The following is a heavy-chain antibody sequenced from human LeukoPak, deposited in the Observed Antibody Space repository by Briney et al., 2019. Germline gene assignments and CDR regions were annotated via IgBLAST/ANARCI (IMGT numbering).Heavy chain of an antibody. CDR2: VSGSAGST. CDR3: AKHSGSYFRWDY. Sequence: PGGSLRLSCAASGFTFSSYAMRWVRQAPGKGLEWVSAVSGSAGSTYYADSVKGRFTISRDNSKNTLYLQMNSLRAEDTAVYYRAKHSGSYFRWDYWGQGTLVTVSS. D-gene: IGHD1-26*01. V-gene: IGHV3-23*01. J-gene: IGHJ4*02. CDR1: GFTFSSYA.